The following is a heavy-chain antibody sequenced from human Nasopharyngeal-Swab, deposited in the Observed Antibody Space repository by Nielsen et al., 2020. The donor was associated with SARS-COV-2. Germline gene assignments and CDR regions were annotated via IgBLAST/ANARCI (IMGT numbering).Heavy chain of an antibody. Sequence: VRQAPGKGLEWVAGMSGNGRQIYYADSVKGRFTISRDNSLQTLYLEMIRLRVDDTAIYHCAKGADYGDYAGWFDPWGQETQVTVSS. D-gene: IGHD4-17*01. CDR3: AKGADYGDYAGWFDP. CDR2: MSGNGRQI. V-gene: IGHV3-23*01. J-gene: IGHJ5*02.